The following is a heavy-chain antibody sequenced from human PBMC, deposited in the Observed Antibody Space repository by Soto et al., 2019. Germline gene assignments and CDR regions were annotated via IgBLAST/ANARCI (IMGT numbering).Heavy chain of an antibody. Sequence: PSETLSLTCTVSGGSISSYYWSWIRQPPGKGLEWIGYIYYSGSTNYNPSLKSRVTISVDTSKNQFSLKLSSVTAADTAVHYCARPLYSYGPMDVWGKGTRVTVSS. J-gene: IGHJ6*04. CDR3: ARPLYSYGPMDV. V-gene: IGHV4-59*01. D-gene: IGHD5-18*01. CDR1: GGSISSYY. CDR2: IYYSGST.